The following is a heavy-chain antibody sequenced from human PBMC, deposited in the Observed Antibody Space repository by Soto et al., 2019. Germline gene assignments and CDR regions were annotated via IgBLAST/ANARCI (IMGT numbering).Heavy chain of an antibody. CDR3: AKQYSGYDYFFDS. Sequence: PGESLKISCKGSGYSFGTYWIGWVRQTPGKGLEWMGIIYPGDSDTRYSPSFQGQVTISADKSINTAYLQWSSLKASDTAIYYCAKQYSGYDYFFDSWGQGTLVTVSS. J-gene: IGHJ4*02. V-gene: IGHV5-51*01. CDR2: IYPGDSDT. CDR1: GYSFGTYW. D-gene: IGHD5-12*01.